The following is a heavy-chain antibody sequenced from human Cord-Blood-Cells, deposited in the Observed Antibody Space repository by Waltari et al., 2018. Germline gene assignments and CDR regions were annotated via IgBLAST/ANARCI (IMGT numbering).Heavy chain of an antibody. V-gene: IGHV4-59*01. D-gene: IGHD6-13*01. CDR1: GGSISRYY. CDR2: IYYSGST. Sequence: QVQLQESGPGLVKPSETLSLTCTVSGGSISRYYWSWIRQPPGKGLEWLGYIYYSGSTNYNPALKSRVTISVDTSKNQFSLKLSSVTAADTVVYYCAREIAAAGFDYWGQGTLVTVSS. CDR3: AREIAAAGFDY. J-gene: IGHJ4*02.